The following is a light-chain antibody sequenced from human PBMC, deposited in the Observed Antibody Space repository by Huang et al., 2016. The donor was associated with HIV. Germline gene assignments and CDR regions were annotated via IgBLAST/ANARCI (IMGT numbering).Light chain of an antibody. V-gene: IGKV2-30*02. Sequence: VVLTQSPLYLSVTLGQPASISCRSSQSLIHSNGNTYLNWFQQRPGQSPRRLISHVSRRDSGVPDRVSGSGSGTDFTLKISRVEAEDVGVYYCMQGTHLFTFGGGTRVDTK. J-gene: IGKJ4*01. CDR3: MQGTHLFT. CDR1: QSLIHSNGNTY. CDR2: HVS.